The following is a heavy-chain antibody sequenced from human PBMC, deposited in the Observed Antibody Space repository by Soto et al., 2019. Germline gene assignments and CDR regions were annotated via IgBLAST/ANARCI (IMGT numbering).Heavy chain of an antibody. V-gene: IGHV3-33*01. CDR2: MWSDGSNQ. D-gene: IGHD3-3*01. CDR3: ARDRTNQHYLDS. Sequence: PGGSLRLSCAASGFTFSSYGMHWVRQAPGKGLEWVAVMWSDGSNQHYAESVKGRFTISRDNSKSILYVQMNSLRAEDTAVYFCARDRTNQHYLDSWGQGTLVTVS. J-gene: IGHJ4*02. CDR1: GFTFSSYG.